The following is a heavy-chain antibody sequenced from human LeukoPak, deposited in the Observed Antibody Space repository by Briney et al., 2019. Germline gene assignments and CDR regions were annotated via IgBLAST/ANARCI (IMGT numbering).Heavy chain of an antibody. Sequence: ASVKVSCKASGYTFTGYYMHWVRQAPGQGLEWMGRINPNSGGTNYAQKFQGRVTMTRDTSISTAYMELSRLRSDDTAVYYCAVMTYYYDSSGYLFDYWDQGTLVTVSS. J-gene: IGHJ4*02. CDR1: GYTFTGYY. CDR2: INPNSGGT. D-gene: IGHD3-22*01. CDR3: AVMTYYYDSSGYLFDY. V-gene: IGHV1-2*06.